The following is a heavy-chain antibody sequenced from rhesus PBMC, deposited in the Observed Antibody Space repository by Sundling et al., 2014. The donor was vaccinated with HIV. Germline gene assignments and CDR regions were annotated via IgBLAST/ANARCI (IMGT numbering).Heavy chain of an antibody. D-gene: IGHD3-3*01. Sequence: QVTLKESGPALVKPTQTLTLTCALSGLSLSTTGVGVGWIRQPPGKTLEWLAHIYWDDDKRYSRSLKSRLTISKDTSKNQVVLTMTNMDPVDTATYYCGTSGNYLDWSTHDTFDVWGQGLRVTVSS. CDR2: IYWDDDK. J-gene: IGHJ3*01. CDR3: GTSGNYLDWSTHDTFDV. V-gene: IGHV2-174*02. CDR1: GLSLSTTGVG.